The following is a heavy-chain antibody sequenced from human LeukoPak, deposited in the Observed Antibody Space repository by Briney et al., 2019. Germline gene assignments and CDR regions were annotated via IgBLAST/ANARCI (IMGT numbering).Heavy chain of an antibody. D-gene: IGHD6-19*01. Sequence: ASVKVSCKASGYTFTSYGISWVRQAPGQGLEWMGWISAYNGNTNYAQKLQGRVTMTTDTSTSTAYMELRSLRSEDTAVYYCARESSSGWFHYYYYMDVWGKGTTVTVSS. CDR3: ARESSSGWFHYYYYMDV. V-gene: IGHV1-18*01. CDR1: GYTFTSYG. J-gene: IGHJ6*03. CDR2: ISAYNGNT.